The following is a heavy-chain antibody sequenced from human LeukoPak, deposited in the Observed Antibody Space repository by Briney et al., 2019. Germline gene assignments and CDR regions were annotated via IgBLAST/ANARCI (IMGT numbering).Heavy chain of an antibody. Sequence: PSETLSLTCTVSGASVSTSPYYWSWIRQPPGKGLEYIGYISYRGSTDYNPSLNSQFTISVDTSENQFSLRLNYVTAADTAVYYCARLTYDERGSDLFDYWGQGTLVTVSS. D-gene: IGHD5-12*01. CDR2: ISYRGST. CDR1: GASVSTSPYY. CDR3: ARLTYDERGSDLFDY. J-gene: IGHJ4*02. V-gene: IGHV4-61*01.